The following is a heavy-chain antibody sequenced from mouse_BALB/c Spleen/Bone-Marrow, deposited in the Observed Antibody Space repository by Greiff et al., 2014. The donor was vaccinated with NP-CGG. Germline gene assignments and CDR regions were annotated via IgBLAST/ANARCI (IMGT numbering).Heavy chain of an antibody. CDR2: INPNNGGT. CDR3: ARAGYYTFFAY. CDR1: GYTFTGYN. Sequence: VHVKQSGPELVKPGASVRISCKASGYTFTGYNMDWVKQSHGKRLEWIGDINPNNGGTIYNQKFKGKTTLTVDKSSSTAYMELRSLTSEDTAVYYCARAGYYTFFAYWGQGTLVTVST. J-gene: IGHJ3*01. V-gene: IGHV1-18*01. D-gene: IGHD2-3*01.